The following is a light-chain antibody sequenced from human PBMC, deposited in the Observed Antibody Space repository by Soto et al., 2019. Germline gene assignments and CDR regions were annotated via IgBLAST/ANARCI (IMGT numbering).Light chain of an antibody. V-gene: IGLV2-14*01. CDR2: DVS. CDR3: SSYTSSSTLL. CDR1: SSDVGGYNY. Sequence: QSVLTQPASVSGSPGQSITISCTGTSSDVGGYNYVSWYQQHAGKAPKLMIYDVSNRPSGVSNRFSGSKSGKTASLTISGLQAEDEADYYCSSYTSSSTLLFGTGTKLTVL. J-gene: IGLJ1*01.